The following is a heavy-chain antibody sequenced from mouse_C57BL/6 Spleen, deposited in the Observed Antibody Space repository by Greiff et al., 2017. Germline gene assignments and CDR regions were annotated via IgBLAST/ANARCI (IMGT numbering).Heavy chain of an antibody. CDR1: GFNIKDYY. Sequence: EVQLQQSGAELVRPGASVKLSCTASGFNIKDYYIHLVKQSPEQGLEWIGRIDPEDGDTEYAPKFQGKATMTADTSSNMAYLQLSSLTSEDTAVYYCTTNSLRPCVWGKGTTVTVSS. J-gene: IGHJ1*03. V-gene: IGHV14-1*01. CDR2: IDPEDGDT. D-gene: IGHD1-2*01. CDR3: TTNSLRPCV.